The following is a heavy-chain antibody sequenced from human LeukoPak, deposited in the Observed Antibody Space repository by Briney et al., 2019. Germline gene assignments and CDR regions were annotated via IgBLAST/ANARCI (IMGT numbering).Heavy chain of an antibody. Sequence: ASVKVSCKASGYTFTGYYMHWVRQAPGQGLEWMGWINPNSGGTNYAQKFQGRVTMTRDTSISTAYMELSRLRSDDTAVYYCARNPEGDTAMVIRYYYYMDVWGKGTTVTVSS. CDR1: GYTFTGYY. J-gene: IGHJ6*03. CDR3: ARNPEGDTAMVIRYYYYMDV. D-gene: IGHD5-18*01. CDR2: INPNSGGT. V-gene: IGHV1-2*02.